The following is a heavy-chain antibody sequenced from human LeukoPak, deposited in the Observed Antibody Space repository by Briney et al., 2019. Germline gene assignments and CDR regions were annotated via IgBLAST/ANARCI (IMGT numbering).Heavy chain of an antibody. CDR1: GFTFRSYG. D-gene: IGHD1-26*01. CDR3: AKERGHSGSYRRVDY. V-gene: IGHV3-23*01. J-gene: IGHJ4*02. Sequence: PGGSLRLSCAASGFTFRSYGMHWVRQAPGKGLEWVSAISGSGGSTYYADSVKGRFTISRDNSKNTLYLQMNSLRAEDTAVYYCAKERGHSGSYRRVDYWGQGTLVTVSS. CDR2: ISGSGGST.